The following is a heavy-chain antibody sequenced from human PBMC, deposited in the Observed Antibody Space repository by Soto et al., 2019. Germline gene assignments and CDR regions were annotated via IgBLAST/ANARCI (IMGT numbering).Heavy chain of an antibody. CDR2: ISSSSSYI. D-gene: IGHD5-18*01. Sequence: GGSLRLSCAASGFTFSSYSMNWVRQAPGKGLEWVSSISSSSSYIYYADSVKGRFTISRDNAKNTLYLQMNSLRAEDTAVYYCARDQYSYGPFDYWGQGSLVTVSS. CDR1: GFTFSSYS. J-gene: IGHJ4*02. CDR3: ARDQYSYGPFDY. V-gene: IGHV3-21*01.